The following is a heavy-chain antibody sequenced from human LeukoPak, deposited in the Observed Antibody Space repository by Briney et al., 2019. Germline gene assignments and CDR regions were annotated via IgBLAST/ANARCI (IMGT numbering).Heavy chain of an antibody. CDR1: GFTFSSYS. Sequence: GGSLRLSCAASGFTFSSYSMNWVRQAPGKGLEWVSSISSSSSYIYYADSVKGRFTISRDNAKNSLYLQMNSLRAEDTAVYYCAREGYSGYDPAGYMDVWGKGTTVTVSS. J-gene: IGHJ6*03. CDR2: ISSSSSYI. D-gene: IGHD5-12*01. V-gene: IGHV3-21*01. CDR3: AREGYSGYDPAGYMDV.